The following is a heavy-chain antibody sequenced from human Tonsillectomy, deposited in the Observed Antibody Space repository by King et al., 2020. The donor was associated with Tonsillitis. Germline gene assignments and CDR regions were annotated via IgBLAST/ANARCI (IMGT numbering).Heavy chain of an antibody. CDR2: IYSSGTT. Sequence: VQLVESGGGLIQPGGSLRLSCVASGFTVTTNFMNWVRQAPGKGLEWVSVIYSSGTTYYADSVKGRFTISRDNSKNTVYLQMNSLRAADTAVYYCARCTTVAGYLDHWGQGTLVAVSS. CDR1: GFTVTTNF. V-gene: IGHV3-53*01. D-gene: IGHD1-1*01. J-gene: IGHJ4*02. CDR3: ARCTTVAGYLDH.